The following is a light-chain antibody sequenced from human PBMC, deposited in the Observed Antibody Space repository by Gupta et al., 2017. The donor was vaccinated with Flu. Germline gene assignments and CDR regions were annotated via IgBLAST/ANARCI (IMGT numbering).Light chain of an antibody. J-gene: IGKJ1*01. CDR3: QQYYSTYTWT. CDR1: QSVLNSANNKNY. V-gene: IGKV4-1*01. CDR2: WAS. Sequence: IVMTPSPALLAVSLGERATITRKSSQSVLNSANNKNYLAWYQQRQGQSPKLLISWASTRESGVPDRFSGSGSGTDFARTISSLQAEDVAVYYCQQYYSTYTWTFGQGTKLEIK.